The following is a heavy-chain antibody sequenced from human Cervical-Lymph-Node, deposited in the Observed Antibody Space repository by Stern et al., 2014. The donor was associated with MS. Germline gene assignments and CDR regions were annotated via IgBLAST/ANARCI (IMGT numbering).Heavy chain of an antibody. CDR3: AHSPGWGNYPLGYFQH. J-gene: IGHJ1*01. V-gene: IGHV2-5*02. CDR2: IYWDDDK. Sequence: ESGPTLVKPTQTLTLTCTVSGFSVSTSGVGVGWIRQPPGKALEWLALIYWDDDKRYSPSLKSRLTITKDTSKNQVVLTMTNLDPVDTATYYCAHSPGWGNYPLGYFQHWGQGTLVTVSS. CDR1: GFSVSTSGVG. D-gene: IGHD3-16*02.